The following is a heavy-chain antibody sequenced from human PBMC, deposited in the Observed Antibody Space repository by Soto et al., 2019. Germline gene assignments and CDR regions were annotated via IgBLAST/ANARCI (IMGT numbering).Heavy chain of an antibody. J-gene: IGHJ4*02. V-gene: IGHV4-4*02. CDR1: GGSIRTSNW. Sequence: QVQLQESGPGLVKPSGTLSLTCAVSGGSIRTSNWWSWVRQPPGKGLEWIGEVYHSGSTNYNPSFKSRVAMSVDKSKHQFSLTLSSVTAADTALYYCARTSTSGTRFDYWGQGSLVTVSS. CDR3: ARTSTSGTRFDY. D-gene: IGHD1-1*01. CDR2: VYHSGST.